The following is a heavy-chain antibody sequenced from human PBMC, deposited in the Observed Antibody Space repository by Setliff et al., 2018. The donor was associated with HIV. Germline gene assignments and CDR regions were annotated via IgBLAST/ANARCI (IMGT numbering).Heavy chain of an antibody. CDR1: GFTFSSYS. CDR3: ARDTPPIY. V-gene: IGHV3-21*01. J-gene: IGHJ4*02. CDR2: ISSSTRYI. Sequence: GGSLRLSCAASGFTFSSYSMNWVRQAPGKGLEWVSCISSSTRYIYYADSVKGRFTISRDNAKNSLYLQMSSLRADDTAVYYCARDTPPIYWGQGTLVTVSS.